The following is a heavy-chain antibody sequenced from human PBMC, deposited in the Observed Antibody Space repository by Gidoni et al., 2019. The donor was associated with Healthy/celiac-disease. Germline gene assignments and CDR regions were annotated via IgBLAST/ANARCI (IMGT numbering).Heavy chain of an antibody. J-gene: IGHJ6*03. CDR3: ARGFGGWYFRAPMDV. V-gene: IGHV4-34*01. Sequence: QVQLQQWGAGLLKPSAPLSLTCAVYGGSFSGYYWSWIRQPPGKGLEWIGEINHSGSTNYNPSLKSRVTISVDTSKNQFSLKLSSVTAADTAVYYCARGFGGWYFRAPMDVWGKGTTVTVSS. D-gene: IGHD6-19*01. CDR1: GGSFSGYY. CDR2: INHSGST.